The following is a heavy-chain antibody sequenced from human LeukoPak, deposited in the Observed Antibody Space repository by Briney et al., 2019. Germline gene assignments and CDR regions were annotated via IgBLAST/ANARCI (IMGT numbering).Heavy chain of an antibody. CDR3: ARGRWLQLEATLDY. Sequence: SETLSLTCTVSGGSISSGGYYWSWIRQPPGKGLEWIGYIYYSGSTYYNPSLKSRVTISVDTSKNQFSLKLSSVTAADTAVYYCARGRWLQLEATLDYWGQGTLVTVSS. CDR1: GGSISSGGYY. CDR2: IYYSGST. J-gene: IGHJ4*02. D-gene: IGHD5-24*01. V-gene: IGHV4-30-2*01.